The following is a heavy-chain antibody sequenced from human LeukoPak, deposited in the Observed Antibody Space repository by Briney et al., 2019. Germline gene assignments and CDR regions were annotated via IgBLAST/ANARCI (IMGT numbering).Heavy chain of an antibody. CDR1: GGSFSGYY. J-gene: IGHJ4*02. V-gene: IGHV4-34*01. Sequence: SETLSLTCAVYGGSFSGYYWSWIRQPPGKGLEWIGEINHSGSTNYNPSLKSRVTISVDTSKNQFSLKLSSVTAADTAVYYCATSQRATIAVVPIPRFDYWGQGTLVTVSS. D-gene: IGHD6-19*01. CDR2: INHSGST. CDR3: ATSQRATIAVVPIPRFDY.